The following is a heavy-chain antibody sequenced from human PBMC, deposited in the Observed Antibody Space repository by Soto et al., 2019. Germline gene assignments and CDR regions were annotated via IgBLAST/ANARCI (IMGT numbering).Heavy chain of an antibody. J-gene: IGHJ4*02. CDR2: IIPILGIA. CDR1: GGTFSSYT. V-gene: IGHV1-69*04. CDR3: ARDRRDYGDYVW. D-gene: IGHD4-17*01. Sequence: GASVKVSCKASGGTFSSYTISWVRQAPGQGLEWMGRIIPILGIANYAQKFQGRVTITADKSTSTAYMELSSLRSEDTAVYYCARDRRDYGDYVWWGQGTLVTVSS.